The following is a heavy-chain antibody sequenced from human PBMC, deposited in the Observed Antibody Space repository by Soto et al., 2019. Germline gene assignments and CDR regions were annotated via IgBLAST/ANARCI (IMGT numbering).Heavy chain of an antibody. Sequence: GGSLRLSCAASGFTFDDYAMHWVRQAPGKGLEWVSGISWNSGSIGYADSVKGRFTISRDNAKNSLYLQMNSLRAEDTALYYCAKDGVSPFDYWGQGTLVTVSS. V-gene: IGHV3-9*01. CDR2: ISWNSGSI. J-gene: IGHJ4*02. CDR1: GFTFDDYA. CDR3: AKDGVSPFDY.